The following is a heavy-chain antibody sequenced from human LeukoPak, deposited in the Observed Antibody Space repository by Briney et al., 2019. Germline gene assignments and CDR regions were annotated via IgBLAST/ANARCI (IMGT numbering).Heavy chain of an antibody. CDR3: AKFCSGGSCYSYFQH. CDR1: GLTFSSYA. J-gene: IGHJ1*01. Sequence: GGSLRLSCAASGLTFSSYAMSWVRQAPGKGLEWVSAISGSGGSTYYADSVKGRFTISRDNSKNTLYLQMNSLRAEDTAVYYCAKFCSGGSCYSYFQHWGQGTLVTVSS. D-gene: IGHD2-15*01. V-gene: IGHV3-23*01. CDR2: ISGSGGST.